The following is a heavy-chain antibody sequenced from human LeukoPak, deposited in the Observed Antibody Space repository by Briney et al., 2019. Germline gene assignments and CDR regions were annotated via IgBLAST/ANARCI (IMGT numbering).Heavy chain of an antibody. V-gene: IGHV4-59*12. J-gene: IGHJ4*02. D-gene: IGHD3-22*01. Sequence: KPSETLSLTCTVSGGSISSYYWSWIRQPPGKGLEWIGYIYYSGSTNYNPSLKSRVTISVDTTKNQFSLKLSSVTAADTAVYYCGRDRRGTYYYDSSGYYSDYWGQGTLVTVSS. CDR2: IYYSGST. CDR1: GGSISSYY. CDR3: GRDRRGTYYYDSSGYYSDY.